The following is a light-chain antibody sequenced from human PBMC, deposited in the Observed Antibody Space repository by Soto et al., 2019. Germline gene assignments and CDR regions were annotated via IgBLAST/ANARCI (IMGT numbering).Light chain of an antibody. Sequence: EIVMTQSPATLSVSPGGRATLSCRASQSVRSHLAWYQQKPGQAPRLLIYGASTRATGIPARFSGSGSGTEFTLTISSLQSEDFAVYYCQQYNNWPYTFGQGTKLEIK. J-gene: IGKJ2*01. CDR3: QQYNNWPYT. CDR1: QSVRSH. V-gene: IGKV3-15*01. CDR2: GAS.